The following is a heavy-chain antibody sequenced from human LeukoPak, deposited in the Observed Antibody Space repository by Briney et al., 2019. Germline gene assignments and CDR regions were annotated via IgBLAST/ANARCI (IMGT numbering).Heavy chain of an antibody. V-gene: IGHV3-74*01. CDR1: GFTFRDHW. J-gene: IGHJ6*03. CDR3: ARDRRAPKTWAPLNYYYYYMDV. D-gene: IGHD7-27*01. CDR2: INGDESST. Sequence: GGSLRLSCEASGFTFRDHWMHWVRQVPGKGLVWVSRINGDESSTAYADSVKGQFTISRDNARNTLYLQMNSLRAEDTAVYYCARDRRAPKTWAPLNYYYYYMDVWGKGTTVTVSS.